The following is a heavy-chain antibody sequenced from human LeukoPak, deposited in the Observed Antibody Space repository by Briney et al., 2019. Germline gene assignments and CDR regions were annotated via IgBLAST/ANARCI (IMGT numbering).Heavy chain of an antibody. D-gene: IGHD2-2*01. CDR1: GGSFSGYY. V-gene: IGHV4-34*01. CDR2: INHSGST. J-gene: IGHJ2*01. Sequence: PSETLSLTCAVYGGSFSGYYWSWIRQPPGKGLEWIGEINHSGSTNYNPSLKSRVTISVDTSKNQFSLKLSSVTAADTAVYYCARPSHIVVVPAAYWYFDLWGRGTLVTVSS. CDR3: ARPSHIVVVPAAYWYFDL.